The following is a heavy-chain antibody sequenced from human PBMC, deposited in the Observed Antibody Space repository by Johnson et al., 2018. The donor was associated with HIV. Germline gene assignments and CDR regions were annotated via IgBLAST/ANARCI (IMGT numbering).Heavy chain of an antibody. J-gene: IGHJ3*02. Sequence: VQLVESGGGVVQPGRSLRLSCAASGFTFSNYGMHWVRQAPGKGLEWVALISYDGSNKHYVDSVKGRFTISRDNSKNTLYLQMNSLRADDTAVYYCVVVKFYDPDAFDIWGHGTMVTVSS. CDR2: ISYDGSNK. V-gene: IGHV3-30*19. CDR3: VVVKFYDPDAFDI. D-gene: IGHD3-16*01. CDR1: GFTFSNYG.